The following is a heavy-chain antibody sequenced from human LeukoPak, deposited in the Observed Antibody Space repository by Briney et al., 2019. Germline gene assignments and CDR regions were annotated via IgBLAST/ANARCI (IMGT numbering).Heavy chain of an antibody. Sequence: GGSLRLSCAASGFTVSSNYMNRVRQAPGKGLEWVSSISSSSSYIYYADSVKGRFTISRDNAKNSLYLQMNSLRAEDTAVYYCASLSARYTDYWGQGTLVTVSS. D-gene: IGHD3-16*02. V-gene: IGHV3-21*01. CDR1: GFTVSSNY. J-gene: IGHJ4*02. CDR3: ASLSARYTDY. CDR2: ISSSSSYI.